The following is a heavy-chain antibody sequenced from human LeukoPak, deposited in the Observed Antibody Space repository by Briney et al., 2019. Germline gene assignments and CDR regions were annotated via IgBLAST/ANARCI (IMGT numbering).Heavy chain of an antibody. CDR2: IDYSATT. D-gene: IGHD2-15*01. CDR1: GGSISTYY. V-gene: IGHV4-59*01. J-gene: IGHJ3*02. CDR3: ARDSRRGLLHAFDI. Sequence: SETLSLTCTVSGGSISTYYWSWIRQPPGKGLEWIPYIDYSATTNYNPSLESRVTISVDTSKNQFSLKLSSVTAADTAVYYCARDSRRGLLHAFDIWGQGTMVTVSS.